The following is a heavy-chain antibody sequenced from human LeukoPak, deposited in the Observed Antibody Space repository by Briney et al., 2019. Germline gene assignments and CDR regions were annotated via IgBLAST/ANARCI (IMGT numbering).Heavy chain of an antibody. CDR3: ARHADHYYYDSSGYYSWIGLHDY. Sequence: SETLSLTCTVSGGSISSYYWSWIRQPPGKGLEWIGYIYYSGSTNYNPSLKSRVTISVDTSKNQFSLKLSSVTAADTAVYYCARHADHYYYDSSGYYSWIGLHDYWGQGTLVTVSS. V-gene: IGHV4-59*08. CDR1: GGSISSYY. CDR2: IYYSGST. D-gene: IGHD3-22*01. J-gene: IGHJ4*02.